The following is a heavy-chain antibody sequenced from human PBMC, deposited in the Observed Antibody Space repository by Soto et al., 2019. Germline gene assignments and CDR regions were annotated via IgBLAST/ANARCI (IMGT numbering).Heavy chain of an antibody. CDR3: ARDRTMQWPDGIAY. CDR2: ISYDGTGK. V-gene: IGHV3-30-3*01. CDR1: GFTFSRHA. D-gene: IGHD6-19*01. J-gene: IGHJ4*02. Sequence: QVQLVESGGGVVQPGRSLRLSCAASGFTFSRHAMHWVRQAPGKGLEWVAIISYDGTGKFYTDSAKGRFTISRDSSQNTLNLQMNSLRPEDTAVYYCARDRTMQWPDGIAYWGQGTLVTVSS.